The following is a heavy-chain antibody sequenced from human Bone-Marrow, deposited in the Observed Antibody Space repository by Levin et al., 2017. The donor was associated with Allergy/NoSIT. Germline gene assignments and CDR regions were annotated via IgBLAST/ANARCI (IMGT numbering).Heavy chain of an antibody. CDR3: ARIVVVPAANYYYYYYGMDV. V-gene: IGHV4-39*01. CDR1: GGSISSSSYY. D-gene: IGHD2-2*01. J-gene: IGHJ6*02. CDR2: IYYSGST. Sequence: SETLSLTCTVSGGSISSSSYYWGWIRQPPGKGLEWIGSIYYSGSTYYNPSLKSRVTISVDTSKNQFSLKLSSVTAADTAVYYCARIVVVPAANYYYYYYGMDVWGQGTTVTVSS.